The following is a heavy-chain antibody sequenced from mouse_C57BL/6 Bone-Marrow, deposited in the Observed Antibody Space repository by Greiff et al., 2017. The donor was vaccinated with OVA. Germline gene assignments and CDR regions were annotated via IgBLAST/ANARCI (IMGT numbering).Heavy chain of an antibody. Sequence: QVTLKECGPGILQPSQTLSLTCSFSGFSLSTFGMGVGWIRQPSGKGLEWLAHIWWDDDKYYNPALKSRLTISKDTSKNQVFLKIANVDTADTATYYCARTYDGYPAWFAYWGQGTLVTVSA. D-gene: IGHD2-3*01. CDR1: GFSLSTFGMG. CDR2: IWWDDDK. V-gene: IGHV8-8*01. CDR3: ARTYDGYPAWFAY. J-gene: IGHJ3*01.